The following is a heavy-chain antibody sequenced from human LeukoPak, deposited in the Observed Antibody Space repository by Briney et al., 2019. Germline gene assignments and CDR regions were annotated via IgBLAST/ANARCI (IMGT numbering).Heavy chain of an antibody. V-gene: IGHV3-23*01. CDR1: GFTFSSYA. D-gene: IGHD3-9*01. J-gene: IGHJ3*02. CDR2: ISGSGGST. CDR3: AGILTDEGAFDI. Sequence: PGGSLRLSCAASGFTFSSYAMSWVRQAPGKGLEWVSAISGSGGSTYYADSVKGRFTISRDNSKNTLYLQMNSLRADDTAVYYCAGILTDEGAFDIWGQGTMVTVSS.